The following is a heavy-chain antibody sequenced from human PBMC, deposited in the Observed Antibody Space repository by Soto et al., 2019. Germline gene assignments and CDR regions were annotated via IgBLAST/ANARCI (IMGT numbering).Heavy chain of an antibody. D-gene: IGHD5-18*01. CDR1: GFTFSNYA. J-gene: IGHJ4*02. CDR3: AKAGGAASTVDYFDY. V-gene: IGHV3-23*01. CDR2: ISGSVGST. Sequence: GGSLRLSWAASGFTFSNYAINWVRQSQGKGLEWVAVISGSVGSTYYADSVTGRFTITRDNSKNTLYLQMNSLRAEDTAVYYCAKAGGAASTVDYFDYWGQGTLVTVSS.